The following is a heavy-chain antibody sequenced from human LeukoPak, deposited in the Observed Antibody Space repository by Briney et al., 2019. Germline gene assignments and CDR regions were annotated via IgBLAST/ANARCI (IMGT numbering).Heavy chain of an antibody. CDR1: GFTFSNYW. Sequence: PGGSLRLSCAASGFTFSNYWMSWLRQTPGKGLEWVANIKQDGSEKYYVDSVKGRFTISRDNTKNSLYLQTNSLRAEDTALFYCARGGGGGYDPFDYWGQGTLVTVSS. V-gene: IGHV3-7*01. D-gene: IGHD5-12*01. J-gene: IGHJ4*02. CDR3: ARGGGGGYDPFDY. CDR2: IKQDGSEK.